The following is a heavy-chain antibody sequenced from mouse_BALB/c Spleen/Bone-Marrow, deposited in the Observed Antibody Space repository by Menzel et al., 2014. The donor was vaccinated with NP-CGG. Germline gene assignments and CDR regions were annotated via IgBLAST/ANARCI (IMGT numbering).Heavy chain of an antibody. D-gene: IGHD2-1*01. CDR1: GYTFTTYT. V-gene: IGHV1-4*01. J-gene: IGHJ4*01. CDR2: INPSSGYT. Sequence: LVESGAELARPGASVKMSCRASGYTFTTYTMHWVKQRPGQGLEWIGYINPSSGYTYYNQKFKHKATLTADKSSSAAYLQLSSLTSEDSAVYYCARVYGNYDAMDYWGQGTSVTVSS. CDR3: ARVYGNYDAMDY.